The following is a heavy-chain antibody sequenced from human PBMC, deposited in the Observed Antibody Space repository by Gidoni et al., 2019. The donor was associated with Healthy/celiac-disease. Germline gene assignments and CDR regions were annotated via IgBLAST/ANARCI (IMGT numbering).Heavy chain of an antibody. V-gene: IGHV3-7*01. Sequence: EVQLVESGGGWVQPGGSLRLPGAASGFTFSSYWMSWVRQAPGKGLEWVANIKQDGSEKYYVDSVKGRFTISRDNAKNSLYLQMNSLRAEDTAVYYCARDNDSSGYPLFDYWGQGTLVTVSS. CDR3: ARDNDSSGYPLFDY. D-gene: IGHD3-22*01. J-gene: IGHJ4*02. CDR2: IKQDGSEK. CDR1: GFTFSSYW.